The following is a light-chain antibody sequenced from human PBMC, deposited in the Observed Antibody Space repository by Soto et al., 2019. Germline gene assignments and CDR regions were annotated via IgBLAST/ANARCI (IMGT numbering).Light chain of an antibody. J-gene: IGLJ1*01. CDR3: CSYAGPFPHV. V-gene: IGLV2-11*01. Sequence: QSALTQPRSVSGSPGQSVTISCTGTSSDVGGYSYVSWYQQHPDKAPKVMIHDVSKRPSGVPDRFSGSKSGNTASLTISGLQAEDEADYSCCSYAGPFPHVFRTGTKLPV. CDR2: DVS. CDR1: SSDVGGYSY.